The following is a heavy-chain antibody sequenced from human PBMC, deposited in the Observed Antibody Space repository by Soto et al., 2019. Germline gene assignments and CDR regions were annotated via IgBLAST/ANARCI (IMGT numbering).Heavy chain of an antibody. CDR2: IYQSGSA. Sequence: SETVSLTCTVSCGSITSGGYSWSWIRQSPGQGLEWIGYIYQSGSAFYNPSLKTRATILVDRSKNQFALNLTSVTAADAAVYYCARAFYGVDLWGQGTTVTVSS. CDR1: CGSITSGGYS. J-gene: IGHJ6*02. CDR3: ARAFYGVDL. V-gene: IGHV4-30-2*06.